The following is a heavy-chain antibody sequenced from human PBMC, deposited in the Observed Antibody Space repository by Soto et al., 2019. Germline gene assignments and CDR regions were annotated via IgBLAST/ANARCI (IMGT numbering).Heavy chain of an antibody. D-gene: IGHD2-2*01. CDR1: GVSVSSDIYS. J-gene: IGHJ6*02. V-gene: IGHV4-31*03. CDR3: ARYPVVVVPAANYGLDV. Sequence: QVQLQESGPGLLKPSQTLALTCSVSGVSVSSDIYSWSWIRHHPGKGLEWIGYIYYSGNTYYNPSLGGRVTISLDTSKNHFALRLRSVTPADTAVYYCARYPVVVVPAANYGLDVWGQGTTVTVAS. CDR2: IYYSGNT.